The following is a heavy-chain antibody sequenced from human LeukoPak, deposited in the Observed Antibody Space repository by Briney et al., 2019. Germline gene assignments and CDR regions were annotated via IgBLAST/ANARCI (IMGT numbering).Heavy chain of an antibody. CDR1: GFTFSSYG. J-gene: IGHJ4*02. V-gene: IGHV3-30*02. CDR3: AKDRASLSGYVDY. D-gene: IGHD3-9*01. Sequence: GGSLRLSCAASGFTFSSYGMHWVRQAPGKGLEWVAFIRYDGSDKYYTDSVKGRFTVSRDNSKNTLYLQMNSLRADDTAMYYCAKDRASLSGYVDYWGQGTLVTVSS. CDR2: IRYDGSDK.